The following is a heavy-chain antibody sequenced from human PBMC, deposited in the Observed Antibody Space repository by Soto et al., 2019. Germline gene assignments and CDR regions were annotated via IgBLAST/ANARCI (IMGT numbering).Heavy chain of an antibody. D-gene: IGHD5-18*01. CDR2: IYYSGST. V-gene: IGHV4-30-4*01. CDR1: GGSISSGDYY. J-gene: IGHJ4*02. Sequence: TLSLTCTVSGGSISSGDYYWSWIRQPPGKGLEWIGYIYYSGSTYYNPSLKSRVTISVDTSKNQFSLKLSSVTAADTAVYYCARVDTAMVTVDYWGQGTLVTVSS. CDR3: ARVDTAMVTVDY.